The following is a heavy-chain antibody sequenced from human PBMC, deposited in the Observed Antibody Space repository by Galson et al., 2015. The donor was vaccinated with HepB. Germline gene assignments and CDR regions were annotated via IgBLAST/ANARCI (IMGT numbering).Heavy chain of an antibody. Sequence: PALVKPTQTLTLTCTFSGFSLSSGGVGVGWIRQPPGKALEWLALIYWDDDRRYSPSLKSRLTVTKDTSKNQVVLTMTNMDPVDTATYYCAHYSTAASVASVVFDYWGQGTLVTVSS. D-gene: IGHD6-13*01. J-gene: IGHJ4*02. CDR2: IYWDDDR. V-gene: IGHV2-5*02. CDR1: GFSLSSGGVG. CDR3: AHYSTAASVASVVFDY.